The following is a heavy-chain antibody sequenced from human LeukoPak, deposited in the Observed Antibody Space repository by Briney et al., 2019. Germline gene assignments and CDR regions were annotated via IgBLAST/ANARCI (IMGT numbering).Heavy chain of an antibody. J-gene: IGHJ3*01. D-gene: IGHD3-22*01. CDR2: VYYSGRT. Sequence: SETLSLTCTVSGGSVSSNTYYWIWIRKSPGKGLEWVGFVYYSGRTKYNPSLKSRVTISIDTSKNQVSLKLRSVTAADTAMYFCVREASTSYYDSSGYYRQTETFDVWGQGTMVTVSS. V-gene: IGHV4-61*01. CDR3: VREASTSYYDSSGYYRQTETFDV. CDR1: GGSVSSNTYY.